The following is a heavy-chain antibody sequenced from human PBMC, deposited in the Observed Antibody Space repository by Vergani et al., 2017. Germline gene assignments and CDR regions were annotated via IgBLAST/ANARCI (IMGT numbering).Heavy chain of an antibody. V-gene: IGHV5-51*03. CDR2: IYPGDSDT. J-gene: IGHJ4*02. Sequence: EVQLVQSGAEVKKPGESLKISCTGSGYSFISYWIGWVRQMPGKGLEWMGIIYPGDSDTTYSPAFQGQVTISADKSISTAYLQWSSLKASATAIYYCARRNGDRSFDYWGQGTLVTVSS. CDR1: GYSFISYW. CDR3: ARRNGDRSFDY. D-gene: IGHD2-8*01.